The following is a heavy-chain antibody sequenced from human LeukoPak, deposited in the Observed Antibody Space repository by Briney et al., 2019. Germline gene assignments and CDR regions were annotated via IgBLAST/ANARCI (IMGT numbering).Heavy chain of an antibody. V-gene: IGHV3-23*01. D-gene: IGHD2-2*01. CDR2: ISGSGGST. CDR3: AKFGPCSSTSCPPG. CDR1: GFTFSSYA. Sequence: PGGSLRLSCAASGFTFSSYAMHWVRQAPGKGLEWVSAISGSGGSTYYADSVRGRSTISRDNSKNTLYLQMNSLRAKDTAVYYCAKFGPCSSTSCPPGWGQGTLVTVSS. J-gene: IGHJ4*02.